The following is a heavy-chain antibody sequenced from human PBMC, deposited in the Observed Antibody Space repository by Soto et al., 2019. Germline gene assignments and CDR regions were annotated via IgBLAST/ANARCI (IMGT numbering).Heavy chain of an antibody. D-gene: IGHD1-26*01. V-gene: IGHV1-18*01. CDR2: ISAYNGNT. Sequence: GASVKVSCKASGYTFTSYGIGWVRQAPGQGLEWMGWISAYNGNTNYAQKLQGRVTMTTDTSTSTAYMELRSLRSDDTAVYYCARDSGSYSNYYYYYGMDVWGQGTTVTVSS. J-gene: IGHJ6*02. CDR1: GYTFTSYG. CDR3: ARDSGSYSNYYYYYGMDV.